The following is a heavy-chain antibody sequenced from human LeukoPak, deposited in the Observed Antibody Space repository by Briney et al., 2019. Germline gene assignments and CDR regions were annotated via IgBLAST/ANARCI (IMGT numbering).Heavy chain of an antibody. V-gene: IGHV4-34*01. D-gene: IGHD1-26*01. CDR1: GGSFSGYY. CDR3: ARRYSGSAYNWFDP. Sequence: PSETLSLTCAVYGGSFSGYYWSWIRQPPGKGLEWIGEINHSGSTNHNPSLKSRVTISVDTSKNQFSLKLSSVTAADTAVYYCARRYSGSAYNWFDPWGQGTLVTVSS. CDR2: INHSGST. J-gene: IGHJ5*02.